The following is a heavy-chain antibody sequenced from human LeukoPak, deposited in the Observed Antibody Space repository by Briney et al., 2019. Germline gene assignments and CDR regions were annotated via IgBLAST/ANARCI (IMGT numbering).Heavy chain of an antibody. CDR3: ARSSLDWYFDL. CDR2: VNPNSGDT. J-gene: IGHJ2*01. V-gene: IGHV1-2*02. CDR1: GYTFTGFY. Sequence: ASVKVSCKASGYTFTGFYIHWVRQAPGQGLEWMGWVNPNSGDTNYAQNFQARVTMTWDTSISTVYLELSRLTSDDTAVYYCARSSLDWYFDLWGRGTLLTVSS.